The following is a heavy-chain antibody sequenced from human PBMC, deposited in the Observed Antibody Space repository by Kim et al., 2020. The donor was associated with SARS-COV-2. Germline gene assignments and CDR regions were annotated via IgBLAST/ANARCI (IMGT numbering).Heavy chain of an antibody. J-gene: IGHJ6*02. CDR3: ARGATYYDIFTGYSGDYYYSGMDV. CDR1: GFTFSDYY. V-gene: IGHV3-11*04. CDR2: ISSSGSTI. Sequence: GGSLRLSCAASGFTFSDYYMSWIRQAPGKGLEWVSYISSSGSTIYYADSVKGRFTISRDNAKNSLYLQMNSLRAEDTAVYYCARGATYYDIFTGYSGDYYYSGMDVWGQGTTVTVSS. D-gene: IGHD3-9*01.